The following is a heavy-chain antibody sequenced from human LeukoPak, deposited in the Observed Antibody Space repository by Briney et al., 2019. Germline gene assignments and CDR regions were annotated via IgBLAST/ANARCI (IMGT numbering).Heavy chain of an antibody. V-gene: IGHV7-4-1*02. D-gene: IGHD3-22*01. J-gene: IGHJ5*02. CDR2: INTNTGNP. CDR1: GYTFTSYA. CDR3: ARAMPQYYYDSSGYYT. Sequence: ASVKVSCKASGYTFTSYAMNWVRQAPGQGLEWMGWINTNTGNPTYAQGFTGRFVFSLDTSVSTAYLQISSLKAEDTAVYYCARAMPQYYYDSSGYYTWGPGTLVTVSS.